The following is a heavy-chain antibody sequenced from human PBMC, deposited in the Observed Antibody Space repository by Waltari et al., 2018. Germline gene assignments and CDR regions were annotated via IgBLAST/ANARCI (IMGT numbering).Heavy chain of an antibody. Sequence: QVQLVQSGAEVKKPGASVRLSCKASGYTFTSYYINWVRQAPGQGPGWMGVINPGGGSTIYAQKFQGRVTMSRDTSTSTVYMELSSLRSEDTAVYYCARSRILTGYFPNEEFDNWGQGTLVTVSS. D-gene: IGHD3-9*01. J-gene: IGHJ4*02. V-gene: IGHV1-46*01. CDR2: INPGGGST. CDR3: ARSRILTGYFPNEEFDN. CDR1: GYTFTSYY.